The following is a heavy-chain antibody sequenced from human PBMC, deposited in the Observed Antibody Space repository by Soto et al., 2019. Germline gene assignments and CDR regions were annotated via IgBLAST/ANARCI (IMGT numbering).Heavy chain of an antibody. CDR1: GYSFTSYW. Sequence: GASLKISCKCSGYSFTSYWISWVRQMPGKGLEWMGRIDPSDSYTNYSPSFQGHVTISADKSISTAYLQWSSLKASDTAMYYCARRGPVAGFDAIHDAFDIWGQGTMVTVSS. CDR2: IDPSDSYT. CDR3: ARRGPVAGFDAIHDAFDI. J-gene: IGHJ3*02. D-gene: IGHD6-19*01. V-gene: IGHV5-10-1*01.